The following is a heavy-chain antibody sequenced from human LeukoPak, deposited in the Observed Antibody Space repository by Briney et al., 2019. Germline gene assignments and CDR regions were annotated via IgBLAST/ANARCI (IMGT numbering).Heavy chain of an antibody. CDR1: GGSFSGYY. D-gene: IGHD6-19*01. CDR2: INHSGST. V-gene: IGHV4-34*01. CDR3: ARGMSQWLVLYPRKYFQH. Sequence: SETLSLTCAVYGGSFSGYYWSWIRQPPGKGLEWIGEINHSGSTNYNPSLKSRVTISVDTSKNQFSLKLSSVTAADTAVYYCARGMSQWLVLYPRKYFQHWGQGTLVTASS. J-gene: IGHJ1*01.